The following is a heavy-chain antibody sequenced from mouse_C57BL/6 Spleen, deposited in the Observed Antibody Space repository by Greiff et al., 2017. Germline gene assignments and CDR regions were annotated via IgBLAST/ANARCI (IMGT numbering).Heavy chain of an antibody. V-gene: IGHV1-80*01. CDR3: ARYYYGSSLLYYFDY. Sequence: VKLVESGAELVKPGASVKISCKASGYAFSSYWMNWVKQRPGKGLEWIGQIYPGDGDTNYNGKFKGKATLTADKSSSTAYMQLSSLTSEDSAVYFCARYYYGSSLLYYFDYWGQGTTLTVSS. CDR2: IYPGDGDT. CDR1: GYAFSSYW. D-gene: IGHD1-1*01. J-gene: IGHJ2*01.